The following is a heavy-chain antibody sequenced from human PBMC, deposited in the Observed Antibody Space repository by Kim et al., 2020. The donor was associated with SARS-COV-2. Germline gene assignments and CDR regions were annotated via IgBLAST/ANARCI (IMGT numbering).Heavy chain of an antibody. CDR2: IIGRVGST. Sequence: GGSLRLSCAASGFTFSSYSMSWVRQAPGKGLEGVSSIIGRVGSTYFADSVKGRFTISRDNSKNTLYLQMSTRRAEDTAVYFCAKDPASSSSYRAHREWGQGTLVTVSS. D-gene: IGHD6-6*01. V-gene: IGHV3-23*01. CDR1: GFTFSSYS. CDR3: AKDPASSSSYRAHRE. J-gene: IGHJ4*02.